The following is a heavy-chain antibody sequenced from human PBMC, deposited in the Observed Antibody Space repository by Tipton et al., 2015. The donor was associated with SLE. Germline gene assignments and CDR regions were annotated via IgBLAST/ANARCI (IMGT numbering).Heavy chain of an antibody. CDR3: ARKRYCSGGSCYSGDAFDI. V-gene: IGHV4-59*07. CDR1: GGSISSYY. Sequence: TLSLTCTVSGGSISSYYWSWIRQPPGKGLEWIGYIYYSGSTNYNPSLKSRVTISVDTSKNQFSLKLSSVTAADTAVYYCARKRYCSGGSCYSGDAFDIWGQGTMVTVSS. J-gene: IGHJ3*02. D-gene: IGHD2-15*01. CDR2: IYYSGST.